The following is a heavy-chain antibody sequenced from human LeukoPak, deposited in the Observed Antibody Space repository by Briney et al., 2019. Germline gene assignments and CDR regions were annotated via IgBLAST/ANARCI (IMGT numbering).Heavy chain of an antibody. CDR2: IRYDGSNK. Sequence: PGGSLRLSCAASGFTFSKYWMTWVRQAPGKGLEWVAFIRYDGSNKYYADSVKGRFTISRDNSKNTLYLQMNSLRAEDTAVYYCAKFPETRHSSSLHWGQGTMVTVSS. D-gene: IGHD6-13*01. CDR3: AKFPETRHSSSLH. V-gene: IGHV3-30*02. CDR1: GFTFSKYW. J-gene: IGHJ3*01.